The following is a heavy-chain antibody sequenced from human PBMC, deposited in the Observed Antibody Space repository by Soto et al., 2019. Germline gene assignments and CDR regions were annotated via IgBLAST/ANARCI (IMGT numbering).Heavy chain of an antibody. CDR1: GFTFSSYG. J-gene: IGHJ4*02. Sequence: LRLSCAASGFTFSSYGMHWVRQAPGKGLEWVAVISYDGSNKYYADSVKGRFTISRDNSKNTLYLQMNSLRAEDTAVYYCAKGAGGSYRGPFDYWGQGTLVTVSS. V-gene: IGHV3-30*18. CDR3: AKGAGGSYRGPFDY. CDR2: ISYDGSNK. D-gene: IGHD1-26*01.